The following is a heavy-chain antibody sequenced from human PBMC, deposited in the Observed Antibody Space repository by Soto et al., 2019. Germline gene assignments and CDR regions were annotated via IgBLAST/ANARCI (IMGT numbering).Heavy chain of an antibody. Sequence: GESLKISCKGSGYSFTSYWIGWVRQMPGEGLEWMGIIYPGDSDTRYSPSFQGQVTISADKSISTAYLQWSSLKASDTAIYYCARDKRDLRFLEWSYYFDYWGQGTLVTVS. V-gene: IGHV5-51*01. CDR2: IYPGDSDT. CDR1: GYSFTSYW. D-gene: IGHD3-3*01. CDR3: ARDKRDLRFLEWSYYFDY. J-gene: IGHJ4*02.